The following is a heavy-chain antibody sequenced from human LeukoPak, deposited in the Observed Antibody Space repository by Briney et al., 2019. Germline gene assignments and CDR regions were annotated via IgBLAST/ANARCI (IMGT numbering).Heavy chain of an antibody. CDR2: ISSSSSHI. D-gene: IGHD6-13*01. CDR3: TSNPPGIARDGAEYFQH. Sequence: GGSLRLSCAASGFTFSSDSINWVRQAPGKGLEWVSSISSSSSHIYYADSVKGRFTISRDNAKNSLYLQMNSLRAEDTAVYYCTSNPPGIARDGAEYFQHWGQGTLVTVSS. V-gene: IGHV3-21*01. J-gene: IGHJ1*01. CDR1: GFTFSSDS.